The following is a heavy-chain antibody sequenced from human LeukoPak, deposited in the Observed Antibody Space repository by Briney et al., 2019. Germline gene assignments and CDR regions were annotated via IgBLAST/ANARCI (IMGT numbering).Heavy chain of an antibody. V-gene: IGHV4-4*02. CDR2: VHLDGRT. CDR1: GGSVTSTNW. Sequence: SETLSPTYDVSGGSVTSTNWWTWVRQPPGKGLEWIGEVHLDGRTSYNPSLKSRLIMSVDLPENHISLKLTSVTAADTAVYYCAREGGFYRPLDYSGQGTLVTVSS. CDR3: AREGGFYRPLDY. J-gene: IGHJ4*02. D-gene: IGHD3-3*01.